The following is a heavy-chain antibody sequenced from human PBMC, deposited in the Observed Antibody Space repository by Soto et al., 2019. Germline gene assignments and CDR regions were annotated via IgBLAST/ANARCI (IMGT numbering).Heavy chain of an antibody. J-gene: IGHJ6*02. V-gene: IGHV1-2*04. CDR2: INPNSGGT. Sequence: ASVKVSCKASGYTFTGYYMHWVRQAPGQGLEWMGWINPNSGGTNYAQKFQDWVTMTRDTSISTAYMELSRLRSDDTAVYYCARGPTGWLRSDYYYGMDVWGQGTTVTVSS. D-gene: IGHD5-12*01. CDR1: GYTFTGYY. CDR3: ARGPTGWLRSDYYYGMDV.